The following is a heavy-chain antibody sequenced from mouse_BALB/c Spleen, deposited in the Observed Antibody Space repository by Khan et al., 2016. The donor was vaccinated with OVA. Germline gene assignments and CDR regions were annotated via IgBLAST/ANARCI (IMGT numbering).Heavy chain of an antibody. CDR1: EFTFTDYY. CDR2: IRNKANGYTT. J-gene: IGHJ4*01. V-gene: IGHV7-3*02. CDR3: ARYGGSLALDY. Sequence: EVELAESGGGLVQPGGSLRLSCTTSEFTFTDYYMSWVRQPPGEALEWLGFIRNKANGYTTEYSASVKGRFTISRDNSQSILFLQMNTLRAEDSATYYCARYGGSLALDYWGQGTSVTVSS.